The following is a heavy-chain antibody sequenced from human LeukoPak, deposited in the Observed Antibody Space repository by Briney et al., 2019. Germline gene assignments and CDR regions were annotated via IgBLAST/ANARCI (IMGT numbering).Heavy chain of an antibody. CDR1: RFTVSSNY. CDR3: AREAVTRDYFDY. V-gene: IGHV3-53*01. D-gene: IGHD4-17*01. CDR2: IYSGGST. Sequence: RGSPRLSCAASRFTVSSNYMNWVRQAPGKGLEWVSLIYSGGSTYYADSVKGRFTISRDNSKNTLYLQMNSLRAEDTAVYYCAREAVTRDYFDYWGQGTLVTVSS. J-gene: IGHJ4*02.